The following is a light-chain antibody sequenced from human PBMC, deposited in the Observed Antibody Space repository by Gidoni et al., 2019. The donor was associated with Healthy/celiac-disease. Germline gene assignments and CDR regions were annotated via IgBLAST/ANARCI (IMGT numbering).Light chain of an antibody. CDR2: KNS. Sequence: QSVLTQPPSASGTPGQRVTVSCSGSSSNIVNNYVNWYQQLPGTAPKLLIYKNSRRPSGVPDRFSASKSGTSASLAISGLRSEDEADYYCAAWDDSLSGHVVFGGGTKLTVL. V-gene: IGLV1-47*01. CDR3: AAWDDSLSGHVV. CDR1: SSNIVNNY. J-gene: IGLJ2*01.